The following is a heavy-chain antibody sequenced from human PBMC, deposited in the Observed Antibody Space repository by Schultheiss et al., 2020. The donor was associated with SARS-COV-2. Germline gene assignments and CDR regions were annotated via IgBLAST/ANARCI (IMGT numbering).Heavy chain of an antibody. CDR3: ARDHRVGDYGDYGTDY. CDR1: GGSFSGYY. J-gene: IGHJ4*02. D-gene: IGHD4-17*01. Sequence: SETLSLTCAVYGGSFSGYYWSWIRQPPGKGLEWIGYIYYSGSTNYNPSLKSRVTMSVDTSKNQFSLKLSSVTAADTAVYYCARDHRVGDYGDYGTDYWGQGTLVTVSS. V-gene: IGHV4-59*12. CDR2: IYYSGST.